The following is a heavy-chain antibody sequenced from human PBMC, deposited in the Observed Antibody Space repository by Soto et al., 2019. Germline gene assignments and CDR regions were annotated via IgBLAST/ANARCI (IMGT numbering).Heavy chain of an antibody. CDR3: ASFRIATNTNKWFDP. V-gene: IGHV4-31*03. CDR1: GAALNSGNYY. D-gene: IGHD2-21*01. Sequence: SETLSLTCSVSGAALNSGNYYWSWIRQVPGKGLEWIGHIYVTGAVDYNPSLRDRITISQDTSERQFSLNLRLVTAADTAVYYCASFRIATNTNKWFDPWGQGTLVTVSS. CDR2: IYVTGAV. J-gene: IGHJ5*02.